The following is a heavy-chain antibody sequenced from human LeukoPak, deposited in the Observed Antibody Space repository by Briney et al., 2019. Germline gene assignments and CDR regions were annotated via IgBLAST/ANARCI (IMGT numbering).Heavy chain of an antibody. CDR1: GYTFTSYY. V-gene: IGHV1-69*05. Sequence: SVKVSCKASGYTFTSYYMHWVRQAPGQGLEWMGRITPIFGTANYAQKFQGRVTITTDESTSTAYMELSSLRSEDTAVYYCARDGDYDILTGEPYYFDYWGQGTLVTVSS. CDR3: ARDGDYDILTGEPYYFDY. CDR2: ITPIFGTA. D-gene: IGHD3-9*01. J-gene: IGHJ4*02.